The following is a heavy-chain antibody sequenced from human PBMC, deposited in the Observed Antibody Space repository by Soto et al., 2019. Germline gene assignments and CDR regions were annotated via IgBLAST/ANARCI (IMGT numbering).Heavy chain of an antibody. CDR1: GGTFNTYA. Sequence: VHLVQSGAEMKKPGASGKVFCQSSGGTFNTYAMNWVRQAPGQGPEWMGDISPMFGGANYAPKFQGKVTITADESTGTSYMQLSSLTSADTAVYFCAREVQVHTPAFVYWGQGTLVTVSS. CDR3: AREVQVHTPAFVY. V-gene: IGHV1-69*19. J-gene: IGHJ4*02. CDR2: ISPMFGGA.